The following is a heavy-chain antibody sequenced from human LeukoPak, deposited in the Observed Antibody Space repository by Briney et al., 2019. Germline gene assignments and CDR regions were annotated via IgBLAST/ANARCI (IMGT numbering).Heavy chain of an antibody. CDR2: IYYSGST. Sequence: SETLSLTCTVSGGSISSSNYYWGWIRQPPGKGLEWIGNIYYSGSTYYNPSFKSRLTISVDTSKNQFSLKLSSVTAADTAVYYCARGRGYYDFWREPKRTYYYYYMDVWGKGTTVTVSS. V-gene: IGHV4-39*01. D-gene: IGHD3-3*01. CDR1: GGSISSSNYY. J-gene: IGHJ6*03. CDR3: ARGRGYYDFWREPKRTYYYYYMDV.